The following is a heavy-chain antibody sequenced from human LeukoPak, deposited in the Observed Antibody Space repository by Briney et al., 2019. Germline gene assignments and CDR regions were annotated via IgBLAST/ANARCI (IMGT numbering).Heavy chain of an antibody. Sequence: SETLSLTCTVSGGSISSYYWSWIRQPPGKGLEWIGYIYYSGSTNYNPSLKSRVTISVDTSKNQFPLRLNSVTAADTAVYYCARGMSTTFDAFDIWGQGTMVTVSS. CDR2: IYYSGST. CDR3: ARGMSTTFDAFDI. V-gene: IGHV4-59*01. CDR1: GGSISSYY. D-gene: IGHD1-26*01. J-gene: IGHJ3*02.